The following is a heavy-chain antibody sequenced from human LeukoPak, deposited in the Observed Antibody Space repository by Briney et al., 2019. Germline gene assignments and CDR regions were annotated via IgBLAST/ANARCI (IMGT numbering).Heavy chain of an antibody. CDR1: GGSISSYY. J-gene: IGHJ4*02. V-gene: IGHV4-59*01. D-gene: IGHD3-22*01. CDR3: ARGDLSGYYTRVGAQFNY. Sequence: SETLSLTCTVSGGSISSYYWSWIRQPPGKGLEWSGYIYYSGSTNYNPSLKSRVTISVDTSKNQFSLKLSSVTAADTAVYYCARGDLSGYYTRVGAQFNYWGQGTLVTVSS. CDR2: IYYSGST.